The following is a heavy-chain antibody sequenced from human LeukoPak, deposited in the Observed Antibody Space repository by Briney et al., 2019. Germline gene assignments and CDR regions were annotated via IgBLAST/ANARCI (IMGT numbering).Heavy chain of an antibody. Sequence: PSETLSLTCTVSGGSISSTNYYWDCIRQPPGKGLEWIGTIYYSGSSACTPSLKSRVTISVDTSKNQFSLKLNSVTAADTAVYYCARRRQEGGRNDHYVYYWGQGTLVTVSS. CDR3: ARRRQEGGRNDHYVYY. CDR1: GGSISSTNYY. J-gene: IGHJ4*02. D-gene: IGHD2-15*01. V-gene: IGHV4-39*01. CDR2: IYYSGSS.